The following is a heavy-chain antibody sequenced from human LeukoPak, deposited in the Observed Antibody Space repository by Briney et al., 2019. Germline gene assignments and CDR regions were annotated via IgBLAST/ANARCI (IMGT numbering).Heavy chain of an antibody. J-gene: IGHJ4*02. Sequence: NPSETLSLTCAVYGGSFSGYYWSWIRQPPGKGLEWIGEIHHSGSTNYNPSLKSRVTISVDTSKNQFSLKLSSVTAADTAVYYCARSRGWLQSHPLGYWGQGTLVTVSS. D-gene: IGHD5-24*01. CDR1: GGSFSGYY. V-gene: IGHV4-34*01. CDR2: IHHSGST. CDR3: ARSRGWLQSHPLGY.